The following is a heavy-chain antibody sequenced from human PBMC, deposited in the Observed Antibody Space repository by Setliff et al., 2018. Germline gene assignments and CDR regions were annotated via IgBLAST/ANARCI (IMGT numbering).Heavy chain of an antibody. V-gene: IGHV4-4*07. CDR2: VYSDGST. CDR3: ARERQGGFLEWAPFDS. CDR1: GGIIYDHW. J-gene: IGHJ4*02. D-gene: IGHD3-3*01. Sequence: SETLSLTCSVSGGIIYDHWWTWIRQPPGAGLEWIGRVYSDGSTDYNSSFTSRVTISVDKANNQFLLKLTSLTAADTALYFCARERQGGFLEWAPFDSWGQGVLVTVSS.